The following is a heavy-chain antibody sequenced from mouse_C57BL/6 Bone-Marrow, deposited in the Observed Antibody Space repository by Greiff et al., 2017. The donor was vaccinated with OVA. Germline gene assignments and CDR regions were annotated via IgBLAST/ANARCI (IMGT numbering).Heavy chain of an antibody. D-gene: IGHD1-1*01. Sequence: EVQLQQSGAELVRPGASVKLSCTASGFNIKDDYMHWVKQRPEQGLEWIGWIDPENGDTEYASKFQGKATITADTSSNTAYLQLSSLTSEDTAVYYCTTCSSPLAYWGQGTLVTVSA. CDR1: GFNIKDDY. CDR3: TTCSSPLAY. CDR2: IDPENGDT. J-gene: IGHJ3*01. V-gene: IGHV14-4*01.